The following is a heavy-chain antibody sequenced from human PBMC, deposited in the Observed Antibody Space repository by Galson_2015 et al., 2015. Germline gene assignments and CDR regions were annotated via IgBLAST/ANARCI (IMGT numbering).Heavy chain of an antibody. CDR3: ARDLGYCINGVCSL. Sequence: SLRLSCAASGFTFSAYWMNWVRQAPGKGLVWVSRVNPDGRTTTYADSVRGRFTISRDNAKSMFHLRMDNLRAEDTAVYYCARDLGYCINGVCSLWGQGTLVTVSS. CDR2: VNPDGRTT. D-gene: IGHD2-8*01. V-gene: IGHV3-74*01. CDR1: GFTFSAYW. J-gene: IGHJ4*02.